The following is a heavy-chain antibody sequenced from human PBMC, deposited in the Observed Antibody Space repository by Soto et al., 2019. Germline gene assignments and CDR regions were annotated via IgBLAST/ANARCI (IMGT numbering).Heavy chain of an antibody. CDR1: GGSISSSSYY. CDR3: AAGPGITIWTTPT. V-gene: IGHV4-39*01. CDR2: IYYSGST. Sequence: SETLSLTCTVSGGSISSSSYYWGWIRQPPGKGLEWIGSIYYSGSTYYNPSLKSRVTISVDTSKNQFSLKLSSVTAADTAVYYCAAGPGITIWTTPTWGQGTLVTVSS. D-gene: IGHD3-9*01. J-gene: IGHJ4*02.